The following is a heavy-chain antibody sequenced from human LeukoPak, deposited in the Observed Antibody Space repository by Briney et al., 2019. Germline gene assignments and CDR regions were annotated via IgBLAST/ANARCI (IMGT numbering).Heavy chain of an antibody. D-gene: IGHD2-15*01. CDR2: IIVIVITI. V-gene: IGHV3-11*01. J-gene: IGHJ6*02. CDR3: ARDGSVVVAADLYYYYGMDV. CDR1: GFTFSDYY. Sequence: GGSLRLSCAASGFTFSDYYMSWIRQAPGKGLEWVSNIIVIVITIYYADSVKGRFTISRDNAKNSLYLQMNSLRAEDTAVYYCARDGSVVVAADLYYYYGMDVWGQGTTVTVSS.